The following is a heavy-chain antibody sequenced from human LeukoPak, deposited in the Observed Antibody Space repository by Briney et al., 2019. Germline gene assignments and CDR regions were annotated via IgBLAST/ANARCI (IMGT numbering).Heavy chain of an antibody. J-gene: IGHJ2*01. V-gene: IGHV3-74*01. Sequence: AGGSLRISCAGSGFTFSSYWIHWVRQAPGKGLVLVSRVNVDGSTYYADSVKGRFTVSRDNAEDTLYLQVNSLGDEDTAVYYCARGAKGYWYFDLWGRGTLVTVSS. CDR3: ARGAKGYWYFDL. CDR2: VNVDGST. CDR1: GFTFSSYW.